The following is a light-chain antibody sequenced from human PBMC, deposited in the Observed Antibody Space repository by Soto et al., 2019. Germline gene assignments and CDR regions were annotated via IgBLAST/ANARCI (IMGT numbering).Light chain of an antibody. CDR3: QQYGPSPRT. CDR1: QSVRSNY. J-gene: IGKJ1*01. V-gene: IGKV3-20*01. Sequence: EIVLTQSPGTLSLSPGERATLSCRASQSVRSNYLAWYQQKPGQAPRLLIYGPSSRATGIPDRFSGSGSVTDFTLTINRLEPEDFAVYYFQQYGPSPRTFGQGTKVEIK. CDR2: GPS.